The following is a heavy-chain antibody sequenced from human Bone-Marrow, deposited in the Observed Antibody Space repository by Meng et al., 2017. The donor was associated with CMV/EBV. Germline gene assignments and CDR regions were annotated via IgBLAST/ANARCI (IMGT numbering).Heavy chain of an antibody. CDR2: INPSGGST. J-gene: IGHJ6*02. V-gene: IGHV1-46*01. CDR3: AREDVGYSSSWGYGMDV. CDR1: GYTFADYY. Sequence: ASVKVSCKASGYTFADYYIHWVRQAPGQGLEWMGIINPSGGSTSYAQKFQGRVTMTRDTSTSTVYMELSSLRSEDTAVYYCAREDVGYSSSWGYGMDVWGQGTTVTGSS. D-gene: IGHD6-13*01.